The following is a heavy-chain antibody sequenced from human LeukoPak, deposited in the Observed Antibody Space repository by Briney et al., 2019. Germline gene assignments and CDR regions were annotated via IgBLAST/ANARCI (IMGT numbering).Heavy chain of an antibody. Sequence: SETLSLTCAVYGGSFSGYYWSWIRQPPGKGLEWIGEINHSGSTNYNPSLKSRVTISVDTSKNQLSLNLSSVTAADTAVYYCATAPGYDFWSGYYNWGQGTLVTVSS. CDR1: GGSFSGYY. CDR2: INHSGST. CDR3: ATAPGYDFWSGYYN. V-gene: IGHV4-34*01. J-gene: IGHJ4*02. D-gene: IGHD3-3*01.